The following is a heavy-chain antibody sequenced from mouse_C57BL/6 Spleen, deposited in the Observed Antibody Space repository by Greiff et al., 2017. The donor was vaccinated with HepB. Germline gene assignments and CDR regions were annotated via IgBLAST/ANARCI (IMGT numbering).Heavy chain of an antibody. V-gene: IGHV1-61*01. D-gene: IGHD1-1*01. CDR2: IYPSDSET. CDR3: ARAGDYYGSSYWFAY. J-gene: IGHJ3*01. Sequence: VQLQQPGAELVRPGSSVKLSCKASGYTFTSYWMDWVKQRPGQGLEWIGNIYPSDSETHYNQKFKDKATLTVDKSSSTAYMQLSSLTSEDSAVYYGARAGDYYGSSYWFAYWGQGTLVTVSA. CDR1: GYTFTSYW.